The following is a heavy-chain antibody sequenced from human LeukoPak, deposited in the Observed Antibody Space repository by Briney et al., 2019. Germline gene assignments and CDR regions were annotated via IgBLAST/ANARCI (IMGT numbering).Heavy chain of an antibody. CDR2: ISAYNGNT. CDR1: GYTFTSYG. J-gene: IGHJ4*02. CDR3: ARGLGSYDTTWYPPLRY. Sequence: GASVKVSCKASGYTFTSYGISWVRQAPGQGLEWMGWISAYNGNTNYAQKLQGRVTMTRDTAINTAYMELSSLRSEDAAVYYCARGLGSYDTTWYPPLRYWGQGTLVTVSS. D-gene: IGHD3-22*01. V-gene: IGHV1-18*01.